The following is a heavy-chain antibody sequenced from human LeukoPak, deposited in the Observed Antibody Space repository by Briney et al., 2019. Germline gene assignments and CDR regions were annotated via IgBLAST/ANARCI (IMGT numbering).Heavy chain of an antibody. Sequence: GASVKVSCKASGYTFTGYYMHWVRQAPGKGLEWMGGFDPEDGETIYAQKFQGRVTMTEDTSTDTAYMELSSLRSEDTAVYYCATGTDGSGWSAPFDYWGQGTLVTVSS. CDR3: ATGTDGSGWSAPFDY. CDR1: GYTFTGYY. J-gene: IGHJ4*02. D-gene: IGHD6-19*01. V-gene: IGHV1-24*01. CDR2: FDPEDGET.